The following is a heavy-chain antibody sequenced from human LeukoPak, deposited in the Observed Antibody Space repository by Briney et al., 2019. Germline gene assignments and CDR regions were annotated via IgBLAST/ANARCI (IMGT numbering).Heavy chain of an antibody. CDR1: GYSFTSYW. V-gene: IGHV5-51*01. D-gene: IGHD5-18*01. CDR3: ARSAPIDSYGFGY. CDR2: IYPGDSDT. Sequence: GESLKISCEGSGYSFTSYWIGWVRQMPGKGLEWMGIIYPGDSDTRYGPSFQGQVTISADKSISTAYMQWSSLKASDTAMYYCARSAPIDSYGFGYWGQGTLVTVSA. J-gene: IGHJ4*02.